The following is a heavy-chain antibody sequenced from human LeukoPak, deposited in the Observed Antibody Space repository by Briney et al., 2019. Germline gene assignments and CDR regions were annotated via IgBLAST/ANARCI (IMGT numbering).Heavy chain of an antibody. V-gene: IGHV1-69*04. J-gene: IGHJ5*02. D-gene: IGHD3-16*02. CDR3: ARASRLYRIDP. CDR2: IIPILGIA. Sequence: ASVKVSCKASGGTFSSYAISWVRQAPGQGLEWMGRIIPILGIANYAQKLQGRVTMTTDTSTSTAYMELRSLRSDDTAVYYCARASRLYRIDPWGQGTLVTVSS. CDR1: GGTFSSYA.